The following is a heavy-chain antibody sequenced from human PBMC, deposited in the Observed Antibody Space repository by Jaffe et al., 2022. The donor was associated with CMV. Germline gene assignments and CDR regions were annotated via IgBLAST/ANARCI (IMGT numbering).Heavy chain of an antibody. CDR1: GGSISSSSYY. Sequence: QLQLQESGPGLVKPSETLSLTCTVSGGSISSSSYYWGWIRQPPGKGLEWIGSIYYSGSTYYNPSLKSRVTISVDTSKNQFSLKLSSVTAADTAVYYCARTSSQGWYGNDNNWFDPWGQGTLVTVSS. D-gene: IGHD6-19*01. J-gene: IGHJ5*02. V-gene: IGHV4-39*01. CDR3: ARTSSQGWYGNDNNWFDP. CDR2: IYYSGST.